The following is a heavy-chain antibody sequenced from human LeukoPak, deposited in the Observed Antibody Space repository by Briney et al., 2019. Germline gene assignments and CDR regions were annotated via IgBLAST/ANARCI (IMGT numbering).Heavy chain of an antibody. CDR2: ISAHNRNT. V-gene: IGHV1-18*01. CDR3: ARDSYISSSPGDF. CDR1: GYTFTSYA. D-gene: IGHD6-6*01. Sequence: ASVKVSCKASGYTFTSYAMNWVRQAPGQGLEWMGWISAHNRNTKYAQKIQGRVIMTTDTSTSTVYMELRSLRSDDTAIYYCARDSYISSSPGDFWGQGTLVTVSS. J-gene: IGHJ4*02.